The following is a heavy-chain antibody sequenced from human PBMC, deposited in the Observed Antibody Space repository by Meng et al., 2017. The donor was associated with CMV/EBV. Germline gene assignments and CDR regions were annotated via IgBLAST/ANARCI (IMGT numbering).Heavy chain of an antibody. CDR2: ISGSGGST. V-gene: IGHV3-23*01. CDR1: GFTFSSYA. Sequence: ETLSLTCAASGFTFSSYAMSWVRQAPGKGLEWVSAISGSGGSTYYADSVKGRFTISRDNSKNTLYLQMNSLRAEDTAVYYCACYYYYGMDVWGQGTTVTVSS. J-gene: IGHJ6*02. CDR3: ACYYYYGMDV.